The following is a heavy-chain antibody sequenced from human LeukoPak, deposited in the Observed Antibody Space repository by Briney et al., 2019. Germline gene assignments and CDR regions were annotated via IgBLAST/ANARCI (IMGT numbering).Heavy chain of an antibody. CDR1: GYTFTSYY. Sequence: ASVKVSCKASGYTFTSYYMHGVRQAPGQGLEWMGIINPSGGSTSYAQKFQGRVTMTRDTSTSTVYMALSSLRSEDTAVYYCARVSGFGSGSYYNRIYMDVWGKGTTVTVSS. J-gene: IGHJ6*03. D-gene: IGHD3-10*01. CDR2: INPSGGST. CDR3: ARVSGFGSGSYYNRIYMDV. V-gene: IGHV1-46*01.